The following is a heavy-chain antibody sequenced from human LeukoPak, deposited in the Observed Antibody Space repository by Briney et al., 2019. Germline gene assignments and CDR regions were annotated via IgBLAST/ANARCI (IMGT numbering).Heavy chain of an antibody. CDR3: ASDNFRPEYAFDI. Sequence: SETLSLTCTVSGGSISSHYWSWIRQPPGKGLEWIGYIYYSGSTNYNPSLKSRVTISVDTSKNQFSLKLSSVTAADTAVYYCASDNFRPEYAFDIWGQGPMVTVSS. CDR2: IYYSGST. J-gene: IGHJ3*02. CDR1: GGSISSHY. V-gene: IGHV4-59*11. D-gene: IGHD2/OR15-2a*01.